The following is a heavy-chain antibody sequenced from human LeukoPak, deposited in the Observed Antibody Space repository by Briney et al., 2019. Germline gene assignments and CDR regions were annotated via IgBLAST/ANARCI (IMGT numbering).Heavy chain of an antibody. D-gene: IGHD3-10*01. V-gene: IGHV3-30*04. J-gene: IGHJ3*02. Sequence: GGSLRLSCAASGFTFSTYAMHWVRQAPGKGLEWVAVISYDGSNKYYADSVKGRFTISRDNSKNTLYLQMNSLRAEDTAVYYCAKDRPFYYYGSGRHDAFDIWGQGTMVTVSS. CDR2: ISYDGSNK. CDR3: AKDRPFYYYGSGRHDAFDI. CDR1: GFTFSTYA.